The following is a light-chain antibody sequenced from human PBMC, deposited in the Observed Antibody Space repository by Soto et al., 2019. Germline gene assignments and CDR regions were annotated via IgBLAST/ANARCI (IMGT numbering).Light chain of an antibody. CDR1: QSVGSN. CDR3: RQYNNWPPDRM. V-gene: IGKV3-15*01. Sequence: EIVMTQSPATLSVSPGERATLSCRASQSVGSNLDWYQQKPGQAPRLLIYGASTRATGIPARFSCSGSGTEVTLTIISLLSVDFATFFCRQYNNWPPDRMFGQGTKVEIK. J-gene: IGKJ1*01. CDR2: GAS.